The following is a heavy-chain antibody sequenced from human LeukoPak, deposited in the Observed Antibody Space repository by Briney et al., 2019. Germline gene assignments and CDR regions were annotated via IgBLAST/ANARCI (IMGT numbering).Heavy chain of an antibody. V-gene: IGHV1-69*13. J-gene: IGHJ6*03. Sequence: ASVKVSCKASGGTFSSYAISWVRQAPGQGLEWKGGIIPIFGTANYAQKFQGRVTITADESTSTAYMELSSLRSEDTAVYYCASQEDIVVVPAAIDYYYYYMDVWGKGTTVTVSS. CDR1: GGTFSSYA. CDR2: IIPIFGTA. D-gene: IGHD2-2*01. CDR3: ASQEDIVVVPAAIDYYYYYMDV.